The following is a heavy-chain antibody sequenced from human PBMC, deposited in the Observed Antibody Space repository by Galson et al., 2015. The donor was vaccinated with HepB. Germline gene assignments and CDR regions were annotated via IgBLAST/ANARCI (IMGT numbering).Heavy chain of an antibody. V-gene: IGHV5-51*03. CDR1: GYSFARYW. Sequence: QSGAEVKKPGESLKISCKGSGYSFARYWIGWARQVPGKGLEWMGIIYPGDSDTRYSPSFEGQVTISADESISTAYVQWNTLKASDTAMYYCARRYSAAGALDVWGQGTTVTVSS. CDR2: IYPGDSDT. CDR3: ARRYSAAGALDV. J-gene: IGHJ6*02. D-gene: IGHD6-13*01.